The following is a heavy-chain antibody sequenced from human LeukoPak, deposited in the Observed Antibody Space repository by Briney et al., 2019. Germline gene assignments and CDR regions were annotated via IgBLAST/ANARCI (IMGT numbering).Heavy chain of an antibody. Sequence: GGSLRLSCAASGFSFSGYAMTWVRQAPGKGLEWVSVIYSGGSTYYADSVKGRFTISRDNSKNTLYLQMNSLRAEDTAVYYCARDRAVNNYGMDVGGQGTTVTVSS. V-gene: IGHV3-66*01. J-gene: IGHJ6*02. CDR3: ARDRAVNNYGMDV. CDR2: IYSGGST. D-gene: IGHD6-19*01. CDR1: GFSFSGYA.